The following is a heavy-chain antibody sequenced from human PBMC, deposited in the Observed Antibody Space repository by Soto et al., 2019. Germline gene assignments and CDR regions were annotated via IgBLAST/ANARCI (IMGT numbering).Heavy chain of an antibody. J-gene: IGHJ4*02. CDR3: ARHHVRGRTIAGAAEF. D-gene: IGHD1-26*01. CDR1: GKSLSGYY. CDR2: INHSGNT. Sequence: SETLSLTCAVYGKSLSGYYWSWIRQPPGKALEWIGEINHSGNTNYNPSLKSRVTISVDTSRNQLFLNLSSVTAADTAMYYCARHHVRGRTIAGAAEFWGQGTLVTVSS. V-gene: IGHV4-34*01.